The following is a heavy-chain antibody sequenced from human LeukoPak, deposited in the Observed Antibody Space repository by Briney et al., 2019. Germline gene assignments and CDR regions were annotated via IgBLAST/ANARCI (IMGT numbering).Heavy chain of an antibody. J-gene: IGHJ5*02. CDR3: ARDGGERYCSSTGCYKDRFDP. V-gene: IGHV3-21*01. D-gene: IGHD2-2*02. Sequence: GGSLRLSCAASGFTFSTFTMNWVRQAPGKGLGWVSSISSTSIYIYYADSVKGRFTISRDNAENSLYLQMNSLRPEDTAVYYCARDGGERYCSSTGCYKDRFDPWGQGTLVTVSS. CDR2: ISSTSIYI. CDR1: GFTFSTFT.